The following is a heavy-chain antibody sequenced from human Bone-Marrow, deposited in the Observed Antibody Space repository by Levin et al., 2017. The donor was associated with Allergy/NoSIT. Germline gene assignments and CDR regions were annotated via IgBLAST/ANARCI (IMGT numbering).Heavy chain of an antibody. J-gene: IGHJ4*02. V-gene: IGHV3-30*18. D-gene: IGHD6-13*01. CDR2: ISYDGSNK. CDR1: GFTFSSYG. Sequence: GESLKISCAASGFTFSSYGMHWVRQAPGKGLEWVAVISYDGSNKYYADSVKGRFTISRDNSKNTLYLQMNSLRAEDTAVYYCAKDGLRSSSWYVWAGPTNYYFDYWGQGTLVTVSS. CDR3: AKDGLRSSSWYVWAGPTNYYFDY.